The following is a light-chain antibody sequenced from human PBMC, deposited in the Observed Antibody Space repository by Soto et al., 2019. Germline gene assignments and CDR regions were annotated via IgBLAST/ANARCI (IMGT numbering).Light chain of an antibody. V-gene: IGKV3-11*01. CDR3: QQHTNWRYT. CDR2: DAS. J-gene: IGKJ2*01. Sequence: EIVLTQSPATLSLSPGERATLSCRASLSVGNNLAWYQHKPGQPPRLLIYDASTMAAGIPTRFRGSGSGTDFILTISSLQAEDVAVYYCQQHTNWRYTFGQGTKLEIK. CDR1: LSVGNN.